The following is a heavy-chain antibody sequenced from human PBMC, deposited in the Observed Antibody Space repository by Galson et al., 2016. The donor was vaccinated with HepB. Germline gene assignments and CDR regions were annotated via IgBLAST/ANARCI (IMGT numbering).Heavy chain of an antibody. J-gene: IGHJ5*02. D-gene: IGHD4/OR15-4a*01. CDR2: VNHSGSS. CDR3: AKSTKYLTNVVLMQYGPSWYDA. V-gene: IGHV4-39*01. CDR1: GDSISSNSYS. Sequence: SETLSLTCTVSGDSISSNSYSWTWIRQPPGKGLQWIGEVNHSGSSNYNPSLKSRVIISADTSKNQFSLRLNSVTTADTAVYYFAKSTKYLTNVVLMQYGPSWYDAWGQGTLVTFSS.